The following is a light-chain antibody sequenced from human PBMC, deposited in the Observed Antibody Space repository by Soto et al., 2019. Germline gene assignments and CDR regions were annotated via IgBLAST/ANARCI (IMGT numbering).Light chain of an antibody. CDR3: QQRNSDIT. V-gene: IGKV3-11*01. CDR2: DAS. CDR1: QSVSSY. J-gene: IGKJ5*01. Sequence: EILLNQSPATPSLSSGERTHPSCRASQSVSSYLAWYQQKPGQAPRLLIYDASNRATGIPARFSGSGSGTDFTLTISSLEPEDFAVYYCQQRNSDITFGQGTRLEI.